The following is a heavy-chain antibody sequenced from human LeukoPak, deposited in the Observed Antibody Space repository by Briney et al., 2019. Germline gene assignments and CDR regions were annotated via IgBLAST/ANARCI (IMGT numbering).Heavy chain of an antibody. D-gene: IGHD6-6*01. J-gene: IGHJ4*02. CDR1: GFIVSSNY. CDR3: ARDQEDSNLQRSYYFDY. Sequence: PGGSLRLSCAASGFIVSSNYMSWVRQAPGKGLEWVSVIYSGGSTYYADSVKGRFTISRDNSKNALYLQMNSLRTEDTAVYYCARDQEDSNLQRSYYFDYWGQGTLVTVSS. CDR2: IYSGGST. V-gene: IGHV3-66*01.